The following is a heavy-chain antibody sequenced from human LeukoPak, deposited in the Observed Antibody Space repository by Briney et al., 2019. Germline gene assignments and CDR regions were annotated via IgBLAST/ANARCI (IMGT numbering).Heavy chain of an antibody. J-gene: IGHJ4*02. Sequence: SVKVFCKASGGTFSSYAISWVRQAPGQGLEWMGGIIPIFGTANYAQKFQGRVTITADESTSTAYMELSSLRSEDTAVYYCARINYYDSSGYTLYYFDYWGQGTLVTVSS. CDR2: IIPIFGTA. D-gene: IGHD3-22*01. CDR3: ARINYYDSSGYTLYYFDY. V-gene: IGHV1-69*01. CDR1: GGTFSSYA.